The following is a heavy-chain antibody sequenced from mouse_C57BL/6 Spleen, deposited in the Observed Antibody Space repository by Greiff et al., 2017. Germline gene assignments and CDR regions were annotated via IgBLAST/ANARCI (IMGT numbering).Heavy chain of an antibody. V-gene: IGHV1-61*01. CDR2: IYPSDSAT. Sequence: QVQLQQSGAELVRPGSSVKLSCKASGYTFTSYWMDWVKQRPGQGLEWIGNIYPSDSATHYNQKFKDKATLTVDKSSSTAYMQLSSLTSEDSAVYYCARGGYGSSYEAMDYWGQGTSVTVSS. D-gene: IGHD1-1*01. CDR1: GYTFTSYW. J-gene: IGHJ4*01. CDR3: ARGGYGSSYEAMDY.